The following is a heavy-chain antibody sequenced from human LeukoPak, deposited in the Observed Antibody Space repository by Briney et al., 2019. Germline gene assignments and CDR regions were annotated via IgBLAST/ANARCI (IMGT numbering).Heavy chain of an antibody. Sequence: AASVKVSCKASAYTFTGYYLHWVRQASGQGLEWMGWIDPNNGDIKYAQKFQGRVTMTRDRSISTAYMELSRLTSDDTALYYCARRSRNGLDAFDIWGQGTMVTVSS. CDR2: IDPNNGDI. D-gene: IGHD1-14*01. CDR1: AYTFTGYY. J-gene: IGHJ3*02. CDR3: ARRSRNGLDAFDI. V-gene: IGHV1-2*02.